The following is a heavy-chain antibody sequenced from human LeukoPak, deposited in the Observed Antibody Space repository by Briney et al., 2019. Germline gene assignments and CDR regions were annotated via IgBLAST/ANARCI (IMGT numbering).Heavy chain of an antibody. V-gene: IGHV4-59*12. CDR1: GGSISSCY. D-gene: IGHD5-12*01. J-gene: IGHJ4*02. CDR2: IYYSGST. Sequence: SETLSLTCTVSGGSISSCYCSCIRQPPGKGLEWIGYIYYSGSTYYNPSLKSRVTISVDTSKNQFSLKLSSVTAADTAVYYCARVVRGYSGYKPKRRGGGLFDYWGQGTLVTVSS. CDR3: ARVVRGYSGYKPKRRGGGLFDY.